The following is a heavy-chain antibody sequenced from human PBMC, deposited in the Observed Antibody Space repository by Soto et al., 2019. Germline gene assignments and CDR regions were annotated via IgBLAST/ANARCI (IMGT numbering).Heavy chain of an antibody. CDR3: ATGYGSGYRDFDS. D-gene: IGHD3-10*01. J-gene: IGHJ4*02. CDR1: GDTFNFYS. Sequence: QVQLVQSGADVQRPGSSVRVSCKASGDTFNFYSINWVRQAPGLGLQWMGRINPILSMSNYAPRFQGRVTMTADKSKSTAYMELSSLRSEDTAMYYCATGYGSGYRDFDSWGQGALVTVSS. V-gene: IGHV1-69*02. CDR2: INPILSMS.